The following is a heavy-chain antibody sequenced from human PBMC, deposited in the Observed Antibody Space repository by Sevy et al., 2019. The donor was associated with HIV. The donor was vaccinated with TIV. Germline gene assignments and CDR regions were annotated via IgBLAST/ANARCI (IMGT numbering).Heavy chain of an antibody. D-gene: IGHD3-9*01. CDR1: GGSISRSNYY. V-gene: IGHV4-39*01. Sequence: SETLSLTCTVSGGSISRSNYYWGWIRQPPGKGLEWIGSIYYSGRPYYNPSLKSRVTISVDTSKNQFFLNLSSVTAPDTAVYYCAGMEVGGYDLLTGRSTGWFDPWGQGTLVTVSS. CDR2: IYYSGRP. CDR3: AGMEVGGYDLLTGRSTGWFDP. J-gene: IGHJ5*02.